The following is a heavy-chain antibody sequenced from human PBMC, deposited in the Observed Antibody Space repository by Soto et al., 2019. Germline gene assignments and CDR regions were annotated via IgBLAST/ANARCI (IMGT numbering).Heavy chain of an antibody. CDR3: AKDLQAYGDYDYYCYGLDV. V-gene: IGHV3-30*18. Sequence: QLVESGGGVVPPGASLRLSCAASGFTFSTFGMHWVRQTPGKGLEWVAVISYDGNNKVYADSVKGRSTISRDNFKNTVDLVMNNLKVDDTAVYYCAKDLQAYGDYDYYCYGLDVWGQGATVSVSS. J-gene: IGHJ6*02. D-gene: IGHD4-17*01. CDR2: ISYDGNNK. CDR1: GFTFSTFG.